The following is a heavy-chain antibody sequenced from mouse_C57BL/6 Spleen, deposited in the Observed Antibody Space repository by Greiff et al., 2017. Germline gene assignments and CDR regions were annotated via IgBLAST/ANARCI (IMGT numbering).Heavy chain of an antibody. CDR3: ARVGVTTRYFDY. CDR1: GFTFSDYY. Sequence: EVKVVESEGGLVQPGSSMKLSCTASGFTFSDYYMAWVRQVPEKGLEWVANINYDGSSTYYLDSLKSRFIISRDNAKNILYLQMSSLKSEDTATYYCARVGVTTRYFDYWGQGTTLTVSS. D-gene: IGHD2-5*01. V-gene: IGHV5-16*01. J-gene: IGHJ2*01. CDR2: INYDGSST.